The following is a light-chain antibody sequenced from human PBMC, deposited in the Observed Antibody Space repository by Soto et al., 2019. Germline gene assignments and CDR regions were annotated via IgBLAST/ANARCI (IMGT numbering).Light chain of an antibody. V-gene: IGLV2-8*01. CDR1: SSDVGGYNY. Sequence: QSVLTQPPSASGSPGQSVTISCTGTSSDVGGYNYVSWYQQHPGKAPKLMIYEVSKRPSGAPDRFSGSKSGNTASLTVSGLQAGDEADYYCSSYAGSNNSLYVFGAGTKVTVL. CDR3: SSYAGSNNSLYV. J-gene: IGLJ1*01. CDR2: EVS.